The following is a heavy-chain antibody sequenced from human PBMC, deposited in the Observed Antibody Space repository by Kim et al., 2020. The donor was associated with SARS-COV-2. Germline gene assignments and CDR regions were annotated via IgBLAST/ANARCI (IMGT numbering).Heavy chain of an antibody. V-gene: IGHV1-46*01. CDR3: ARVSPRDRLDTATLHFDY. J-gene: IGHJ4*02. Sequence: QGRVTMTRDTSTSTVYMELSSLRSEDTAVYYCARVSPRDRLDTATLHFDYWGQGTLVTVSS. D-gene: IGHD5-18*01.